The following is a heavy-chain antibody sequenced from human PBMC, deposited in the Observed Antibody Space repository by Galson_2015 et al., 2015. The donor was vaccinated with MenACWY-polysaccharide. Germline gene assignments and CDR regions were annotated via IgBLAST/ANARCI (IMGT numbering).Heavy chain of an antibody. CDR1: GDSVSNNHVA. CDR2: TYRGSN. J-gene: IGHJ3*02. Sequence: CAISGDSVSNNHVAWNWIRQSPSRGLEWLGRTYRGSNQYAASMRGRIAINSDTSTNQFSLQLSSVTPEDTGLYYCARGAYSSFDIWGQGTMATVS. V-gene: IGHV6-1*01. CDR3: ARGAYSSFDI. D-gene: IGHD2-15*01.